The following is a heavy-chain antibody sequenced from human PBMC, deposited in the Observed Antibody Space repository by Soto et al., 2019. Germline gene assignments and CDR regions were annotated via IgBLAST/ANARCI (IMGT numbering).Heavy chain of an antibody. J-gene: IGHJ3*02. V-gene: IGHV4-34*01. CDR3: ARGSKDASGYYYGAFDI. CDR1: GGSFSGYY. Sequence: ETLSLTCAVYGGSFSGYYWTWIRQPPGTGLEWIGYIYHSGGTNSNPSLKSRVTMSVDKSKNQFSLRLSSVTAADTALYYCARGSKDASGYYYGAFDIWGQGTMVTVSS. CDR2: IYHSGGT. D-gene: IGHD3-22*01.